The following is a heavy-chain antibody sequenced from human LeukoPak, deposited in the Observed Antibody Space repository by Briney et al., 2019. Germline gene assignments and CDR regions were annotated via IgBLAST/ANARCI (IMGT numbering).Heavy chain of an antibody. Sequence: SETLSLTCSGSGDSISRYSWSLIRQPPGKGLEWIGDIHYSESTTYNPSLKSRVTISADPSKHQLSLSLSSVTAADTGVYYCARGQGSGSPWAFDYWGQGTLVTVSS. CDR3: ARGQGSGSPWAFDY. J-gene: IGHJ4*02. CDR1: GDSISRYS. CDR2: IHYSEST. V-gene: IGHV4-59*01. D-gene: IGHD1-26*01.